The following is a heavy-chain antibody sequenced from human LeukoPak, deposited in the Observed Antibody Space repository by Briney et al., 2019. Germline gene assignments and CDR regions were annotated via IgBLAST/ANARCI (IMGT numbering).Heavy chain of an antibody. CDR1: GGSISSYY. CDR2: IYYSGSA. Sequence: SETLSLTCTVSGGSISSYYWSWIRQPPGKGLEWIGYIYYSGSANYNPSLKSRVTISVDTSKNQFSLKLSSVTAADTAVYYCAMLRGSYVHWGQGTLVTVSS. CDR3: AMLRGSYVH. J-gene: IGHJ4*02. D-gene: IGHD1-26*01. V-gene: IGHV4-59*01.